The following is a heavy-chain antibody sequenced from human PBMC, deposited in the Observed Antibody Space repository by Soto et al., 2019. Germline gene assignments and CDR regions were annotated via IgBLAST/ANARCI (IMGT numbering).Heavy chain of an antibody. CDR3: AKQAGYSSDPFDY. CDR1: GFTFSYYA. CDR2: ISGGGGTT. Sequence: VGSLRLSCAASGFTFSYYAMSWVRQTPGTGLEWVSGISGGGGTTYYAASVKGRFTISRDNSKNRLYLQINSLRAEDTAVYYCAKQAGYSSDPFDYWGQGTLVTVSS. J-gene: IGHJ4*02. D-gene: IGHD6-19*01. V-gene: IGHV3-23*01.